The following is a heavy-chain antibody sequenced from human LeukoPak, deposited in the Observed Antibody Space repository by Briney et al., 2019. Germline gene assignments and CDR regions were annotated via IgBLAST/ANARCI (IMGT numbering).Heavy chain of an antibody. CDR3: AKGGYCSSTICYTIGGPIDY. CDR1: GFTFSSYA. Sequence: GGSLRLSCAASGFTFSSYAMHWVRQAPGKGLEWVAVISYDGSNKYYADSLKGRFTISRDNSKNTLYLQMNSLRAEDTALYYCAKGGYCSSTICYTIGGPIDYWGQGTLVTVSS. J-gene: IGHJ4*02. CDR2: ISYDGSNK. D-gene: IGHD2-2*01. V-gene: IGHV3-30-3*01.